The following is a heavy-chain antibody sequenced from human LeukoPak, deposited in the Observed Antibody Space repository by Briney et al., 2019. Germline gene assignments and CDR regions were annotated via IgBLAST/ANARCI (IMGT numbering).Heavy chain of an antibody. CDR3: AKDLGWIQFGY. CDR2: ICTSGDCT. V-gene: IGHV3-23*01. J-gene: IGHJ4*02. Sequence: GGSLRLSCAASGFTFKNYGMSWVRQAPGKGLEWVSAICTSGDCTYYGDSVKGRFTISRDNSKNTVYLQVRSLRAEDTAVYYCAKDLGWIQFGYWGQGALVTVSS. CDR1: GFTFKNYG. D-gene: IGHD5-18*01.